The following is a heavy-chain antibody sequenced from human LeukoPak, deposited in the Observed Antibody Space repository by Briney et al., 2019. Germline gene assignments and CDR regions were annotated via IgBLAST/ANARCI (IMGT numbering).Heavy chain of an antibody. D-gene: IGHD3-3*01. CDR3: ARGPSISTFQH. Sequence: SETLSLTCAVYGGSFSGYYWSWIRQRPGKRLEWIGEINHSGSTNYNPSLKSRVTISVDTSKNQFSLKLSSVTAADTAVYYCARGPSISTFQHWGQGTLVTVSS. CDR1: GGSFSGYY. CDR2: INHSGST. J-gene: IGHJ1*01. V-gene: IGHV4-34*01.